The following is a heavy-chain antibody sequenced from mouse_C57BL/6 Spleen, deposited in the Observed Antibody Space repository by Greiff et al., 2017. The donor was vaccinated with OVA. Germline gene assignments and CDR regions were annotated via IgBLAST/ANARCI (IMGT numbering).Heavy chain of an antibody. CDR1: GFSLTSYG. D-gene: IGHD2-4*01. Sequence: QVQLQQSGPGLVAPSQSLSITCTVSGFSLTSYGVHWVRQPPGKGLEWLGVIWAGGSTNYNSALMSRLSISKDNSKSQVFLKMNSLQTDDTAMYYCARDPSTMITKDAMDYWGQGTSVTVSS. J-gene: IGHJ4*01. CDR2: IWAGGST. V-gene: IGHV2-9*02. CDR3: ARDPSTMITKDAMDY.